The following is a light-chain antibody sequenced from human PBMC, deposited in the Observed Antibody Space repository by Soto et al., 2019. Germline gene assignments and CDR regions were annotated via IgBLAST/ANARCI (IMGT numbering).Light chain of an antibody. V-gene: IGLV2-14*01. CDR2: EVS. CDR3: NSYTSRNTFV. Sequence: QSALTQAACVSGSPGQSITIFCTGTSSDVGGYNYVSWYQQHPGKAPKLMIYEVSNRPSGVSNRFSGSKSGNTASLTISGLQPEDEADYYCNSYTSRNTFVLGTGTKVTVL. CDR1: SSDVGGYNY. J-gene: IGLJ1*01.